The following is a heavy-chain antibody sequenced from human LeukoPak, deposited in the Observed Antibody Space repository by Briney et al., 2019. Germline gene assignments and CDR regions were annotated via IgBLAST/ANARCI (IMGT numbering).Heavy chain of an antibody. Sequence: SQTLSLTCTVSGGSISSGDYYWSWIRQPPGKGLEWIGYIYYSGSTYYNPSLKSRVTISVDTSKNQFSLKLSSVTAADTAVYYCARVIPYYYGMDVWGQGTTVTVSS. CDR3: ARVIPYYYGMDV. V-gene: IGHV4-30-4*01. J-gene: IGHJ6*02. D-gene: IGHD2-21*01. CDR1: GGSISSGDYY. CDR2: IYYSGST.